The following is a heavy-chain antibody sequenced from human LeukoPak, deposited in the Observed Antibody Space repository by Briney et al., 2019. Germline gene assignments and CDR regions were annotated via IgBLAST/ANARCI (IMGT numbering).Heavy chain of an antibody. CDR1: GGSISSATYY. CDR2: VYYSGST. CDR3: VRDLRAISSLVTEPRAAFDF. Sequence: SETLSLTCSVSGGSISSATYYWGWLRQSPGKGLEWIGSVYYSGSTYYHPSLKSRDTISVATSQIQFSLNLSSVTAADTAVYSCVRDLRAISSLVTEPRAAFDFWGQRTKVTVSS. V-gene: IGHV4-39*07. D-gene: IGHD3/OR15-3a*01. J-gene: IGHJ3*01.